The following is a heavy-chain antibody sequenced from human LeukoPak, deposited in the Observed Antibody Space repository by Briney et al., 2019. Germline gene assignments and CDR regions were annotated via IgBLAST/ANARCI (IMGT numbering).Heavy chain of an antibody. CDR3: AKVQSPYKYHDAFDI. D-gene: IGHD5-24*01. J-gene: IGHJ3*02. Sequence: SLTLSCAASGFILEDYDMQWARQATGKGLEWVSVISWNSSSIGYADCVNGRFTISRDNAKNSLYLQMNSLRAEDVVLYYCAKVQSPYKYHDAFDIWGQGTMVTVSS. CDR2: ISWNSSSI. V-gene: IGHV3-9*03. CDR1: GFILEDYD.